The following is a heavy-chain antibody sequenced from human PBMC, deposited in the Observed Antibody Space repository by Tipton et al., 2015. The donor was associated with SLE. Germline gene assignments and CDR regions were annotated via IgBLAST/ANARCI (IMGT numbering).Heavy chain of an antibody. J-gene: IGHJ3*02. V-gene: IGHV4-39*01. CDR2: IYYSGST. Sequence: TLSLTCTVSGGSISSSSYYWGWIRQSPGKGLEWIGSIYYSGSTYYNPSLKSRVTISVDTSKNQFSLKLSSVTAADTAVYYCARTYGSGSYDAFDIWGQGTMITVSS. D-gene: IGHD3-10*01. CDR3: ARTYGSGSYDAFDI. CDR1: GGSISSSSYY.